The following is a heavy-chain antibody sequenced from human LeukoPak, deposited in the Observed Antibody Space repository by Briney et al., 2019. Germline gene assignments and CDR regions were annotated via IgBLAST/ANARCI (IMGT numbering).Heavy chain of an antibody. D-gene: IGHD3-22*01. CDR2: ISYDGSNK. Sequence: GGSLRLSCAASGFTFSSYAMHWVRQAPGRGLEWVAVISYDGSNKYYADSVKGRFTISRDNSKNTLYLQMNSLRAEDTAVYYCARAGYYYDSSGYYYGNAFDIWGQGTMVTVSS. J-gene: IGHJ3*02. V-gene: IGHV3-30-3*01. CDR1: GFTFSSYA. CDR3: ARAGYYYDSSGYYYGNAFDI.